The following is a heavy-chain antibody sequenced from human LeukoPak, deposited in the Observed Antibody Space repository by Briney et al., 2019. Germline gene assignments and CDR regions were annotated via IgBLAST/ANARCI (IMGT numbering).Heavy chain of an antibody. CDR2: MNPNSGNT. D-gene: IGHD6-19*01. J-gene: IGHJ5*02. V-gene: IGHV1-8*03. CDR3: ARADKVLSLWLANWFDP. Sequence: ASVKVSCKASGYTFTSYDINWVRQATGQGLEWMGWMNPNSGNTGYAQKFQGRVTITRNTSISTAYMELSSLRSEDTAVYYCARADKVLSLWLANWFDPWGQGTLVTVSS. CDR1: GYTFTSYD.